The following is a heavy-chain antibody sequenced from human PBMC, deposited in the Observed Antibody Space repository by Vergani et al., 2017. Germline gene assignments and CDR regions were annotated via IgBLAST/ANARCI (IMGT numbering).Heavy chain of an antibody. CDR1: GFTFSDHY. D-gene: IGHD1-7*01. CDR2: SGNKAHNYVT. V-gene: IGHV3-72*01. J-gene: IGHJ4*02. Sequence: EVQLVESGGGLVQPGASLRLSCAVSGFTFSDHYMDWVRQAPGKGLEWVGRSGNKAHNYVTQYAASVRDRFTMSRDDSRNSLYLQMNSLNSEDTAVYYCARAGSGNGGTNSDFWGQGTLVIVSS. CDR3: ARAGSGNGGTNSDF.